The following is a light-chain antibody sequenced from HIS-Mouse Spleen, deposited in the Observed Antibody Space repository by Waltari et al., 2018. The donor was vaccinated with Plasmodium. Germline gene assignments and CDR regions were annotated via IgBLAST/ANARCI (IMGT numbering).Light chain of an antibody. CDR2: AAS. Sequence: DIQMTKSPSSPSASVGARVTITCRASKSISNYFKWYQKKPGNAHKFMLYAASTLQSGVPSRFSGSGSGTDFTLTISSLQPEDVATYYWQQSYSTWTFGQGTKVEIK. J-gene: IGKJ1*01. CDR3: QQSYSTWT. CDR1: KSISNY. V-gene: IGKV1-39*01.